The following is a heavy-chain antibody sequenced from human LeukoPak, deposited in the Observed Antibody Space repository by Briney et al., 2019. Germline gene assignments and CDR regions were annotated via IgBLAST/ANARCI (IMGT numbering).Heavy chain of an antibody. CDR3: ARAPPITMIVAHFDY. CDR2: ISSSGSTI. Sequence: LSLTCAVYGGSFSGYYWSWIRQAPGKGLEWVSYISSSGSTIYYADSVKGRFTISRDNAKNSLYLQMNSLRAEDTAVYYCARAPPITMIVAHFDYWGQGTLVTVSS. V-gene: IGHV3-11*01. D-gene: IGHD3-22*01. J-gene: IGHJ4*02. CDR1: GGSFSGYY.